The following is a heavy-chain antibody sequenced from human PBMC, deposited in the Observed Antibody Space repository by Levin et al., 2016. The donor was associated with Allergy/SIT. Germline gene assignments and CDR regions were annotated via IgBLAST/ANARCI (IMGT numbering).Heavy chain of an antibody. CDR3: ARGGYYDILTGYHPHYMDV. V-gene: IGHV3-33*01. CDR1: GFTFSSYG. Sequence: GGSLRLSCVASGFTFSSYGMHWVRQAPGKGLGWVALIWYDGTNKYYADSVKGRFTISRDNSKNTLYLQMNSLRAEDTGVYYCARGGYYDILTGYHPHYMDVWGKGTTVTVSS. D-gene: IGHD3-9*01. CDR2: IWYDGTNK. J-gene: IGHJ6*03.